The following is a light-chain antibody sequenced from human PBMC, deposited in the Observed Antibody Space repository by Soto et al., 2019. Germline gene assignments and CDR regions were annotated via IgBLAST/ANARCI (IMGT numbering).Light chain of an antibody. CDR2: DAS. CDR1: QSIDKK. CDR3: QQYDLYWT. J-gene: IGKJ1*01. Sequence: QSPSTQSASVGDRVTITCRASQSIDKKLAWYQQKPGKAPKLLIFDASTLETGVPLRFSGSGSGTEFSLSINSLQPDDFGTYFCQQYDLYWTFGQGTKVDIK. V-gene: IGKV1-5*01.